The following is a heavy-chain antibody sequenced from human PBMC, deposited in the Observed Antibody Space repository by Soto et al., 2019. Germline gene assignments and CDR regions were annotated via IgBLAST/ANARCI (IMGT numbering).Heavy chain of an antibody. Sequence: GGSLRLSCAASGFTFSSYAMSWVRQAPGKGLEWVSAISGSGGSTYYADSVKGRFTISRDNSKNTLYLQMNSLIAEDTAVYYCAKGVGYSGYDYYYYGTDVSGIWTLATHSS. D-gene: IGHD5-12*01. CDR1: GFTFSSYA. CDR2: ISGSGGST. CDR3: AKGVGYSGYDYYYYGTDV. V-gene: IGHV3-23*01. J-gene: IGHJ6*04.